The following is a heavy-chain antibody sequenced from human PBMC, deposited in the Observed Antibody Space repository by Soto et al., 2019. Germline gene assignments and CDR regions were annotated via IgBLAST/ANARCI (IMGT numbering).Heavy chain of an antibody. V-gene: IGHV1-69*08. D-gene: IGHD5-12*01. Sequence: QVQLVQSGAEVKKPGSSVKVSCKASGGTFSSYTISWVRQAPGQGLEWMGRIIPILGIANYAQKFQGRVTITADKTTSTAYMELSSLRSEDTAVYYWARDQEYSGYDEVRYFDYWGQGTLVTVSS. CDR3: ARDQEYSGYDEVRYFDY. CDR2: IIPILGIA. J-gene: IGHJ4*02. CDR1: GGTFSSYT.